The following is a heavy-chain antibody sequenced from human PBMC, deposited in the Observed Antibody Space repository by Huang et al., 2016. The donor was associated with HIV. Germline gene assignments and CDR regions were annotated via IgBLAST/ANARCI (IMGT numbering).Heavy chain of an antibody. V-gene: IGHV3-11*01. D-gene: IGHD5-18*01. CDR2: ISISGRTI. Sequence: QVQLVESGGGLVKPGGSLRLSCAASGFTFSDYYMGWIRQAPGKGLEWVSYISISGRTIYYADSVKGRFTISRDNAKNSLYRQMNSLRAEDTAVYYCARDHSYGWFDYWGQGTLVTVSS. CDR1: GFTFSDYY. CDR3: ARDHSYGWFDY. J-gene: IGHJ4*02.